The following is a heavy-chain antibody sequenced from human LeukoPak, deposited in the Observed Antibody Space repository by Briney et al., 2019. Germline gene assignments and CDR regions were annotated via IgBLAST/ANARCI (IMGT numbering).Heavy chain of an antibody. CDR2: ITRSGTTT. Sequence: GGSLRLSCAASGFTFSTYEMNWVRQAPGKGLEWVSYITRSGTTTYYADSVKGRFTISRDNAKNSLYLQMNSLRAEDTAVYYCARGGNIGYDYNAFDIWGQGTMVTVSS. CDR1: GFTFSTYE. J-gene: IGHJ3*02. V-gene: IGHV3-48*03. CDR3: ARGGNIGYDYNAFDI. D-gene: IGHD3-22*01.